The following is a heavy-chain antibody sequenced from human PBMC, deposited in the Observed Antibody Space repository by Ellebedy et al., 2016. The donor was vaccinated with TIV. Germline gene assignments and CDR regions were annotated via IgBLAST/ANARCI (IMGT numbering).Heavy chain of an antibody. V-gene: IGHV4-59*08. CDR3: ARRYSGSSYHYFDY. J-gene: IGHJ4*02. CDR1: GGSVSPFY. Sequence: MPSETLSLTCTVSGGSVSPFYWNWIRQSPGKGLEWMGDIYYTGLTNYNPSLNSRVIISVDTSKNEVALRLSSVTAADTAVYYCARRYSGSSYHYFDYWGQGTLVIVSS. CDR2: IYYTGLT. D-gene: IGHD1-26*01.